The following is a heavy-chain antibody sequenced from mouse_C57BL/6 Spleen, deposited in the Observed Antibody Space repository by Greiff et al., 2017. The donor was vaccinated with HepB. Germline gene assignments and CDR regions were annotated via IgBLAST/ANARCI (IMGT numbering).Heavy chain of an antibody. J-gene: IGHJ3*01. Sequence: VQLQQSGAELARPGPSVKLSCKASGYTFTSYGISWVKQRTGQGLEWIGEIYPRSGNTYYNEKFKGKATLTADKSSSTAYMELRSLTSEDSAVYFCARGGDEGWFAYWGQGTLVTVSA. CDR1: GYTFTSYG. CDR3: ARGGDEGWFAY. D-gene: IGHD3-3*01. V-gene: IGHV1-81*01. CDR2: IYPRSGNT.